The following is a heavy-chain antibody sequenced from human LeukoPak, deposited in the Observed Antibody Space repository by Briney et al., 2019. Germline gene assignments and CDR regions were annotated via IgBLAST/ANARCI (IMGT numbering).Heavy chain of an antibody. CDR2: INPNSGGT. CDR3: ARVSSVGYSSSWYVKAEYFQY. V-gene: IGHV1-2*02. CDR1: GYTFTGYY. Sequence: AASVKVSCKASGYTFTGYYMHWVRQAPGQGLEWMGWINPNSGGTNYAQKFQGRVTMTRDTSISTAYMELSRLRSDDTAVYYCARVSSVGYSSSWYVKAEYFQYWGQGTLVTVSS. D-gene: IGHD6-13*01. J-gene: IGHJ1*01.